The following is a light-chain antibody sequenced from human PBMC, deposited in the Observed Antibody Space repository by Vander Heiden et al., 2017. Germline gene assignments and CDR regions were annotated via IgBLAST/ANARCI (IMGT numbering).Light chain of an antibody. CDR1: SSDVGGHVY. Sequence: SALAQPASVSVSPVQATTIACTGSSSDVGGHVYVSWYQHHPGQAPKLLISEVSNRPSGVSHRFSGSKSGNTASLTISGPQAEDEADYYCSSYTTSYTYVFGTGTQVTVL. J-gene: IGLJ1*01. CDR3: SSYTTSYTYV. V-gene: IGLV2-14*01. CDR2: EVS.